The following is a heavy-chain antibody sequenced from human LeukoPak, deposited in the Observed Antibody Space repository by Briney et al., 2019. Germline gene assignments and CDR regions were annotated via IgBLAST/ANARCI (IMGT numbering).Heavy chain of an antibody. CDR3: AREGVATIENWFDP. J-gene: IGHJ5*02. CDR1: GYTFTSYA. D-gene: IGHD5-12*01. CDR2: INTNIGNP. Sequence: ASVKVSCKASGYTFTSYAMNWVRQAPGQGLEWMGWINTNIGNPTYAQGFTGRFVFSLDTSVSTAYLQISSLKAEDTAVYYCAREGVATIENWFDPWGQGTLVIVSS. V-gene: IGHV7-4-1*02.